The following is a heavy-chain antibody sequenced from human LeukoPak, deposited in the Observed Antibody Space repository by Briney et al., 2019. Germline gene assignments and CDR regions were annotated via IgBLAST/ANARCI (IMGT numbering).Heavy chain of an antibody. V-gene: IGHV4-59*01. J-gene: IGHJ4*02. Sequence: KPSETLSLTCTVSGGSISSYYWSWIRQPPGKGLEWIGCIYYTGSTTYNPPLKSRVTISVDTSKNQFSLKLSSVTAADTAVYYCARGLYCSSTSCQYYFDYWGQGTLVTVSS. CDR1: GGSISSYY. CDR2: IYYTGST. D-gene: IGHD2-2*01. CDR3: ARGLYCSSTSCQYYFDY.